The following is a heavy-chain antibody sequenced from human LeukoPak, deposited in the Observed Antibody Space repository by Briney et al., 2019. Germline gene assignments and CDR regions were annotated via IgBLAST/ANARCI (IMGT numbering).Heavy chain of an antibody. Sequence: SETLSLTCTVSGGSISSSSYYWGWIRQPPGKGLEWIGSIYYSGSTYYNPSLKSRVTISVDTSKNQFSLKLSSVTAADTAVYYCASLQGSSPYYYYMDVWGKGTTVTVSS. V-gene: IGHV4-39*01. CDR1: GGSISSSSYY. CDR3: ASLQGSSPYYYYMDV. D-gene: IGHD6-6*01. CDR2: IYYSGST. J-gene: IGHJ6*03.